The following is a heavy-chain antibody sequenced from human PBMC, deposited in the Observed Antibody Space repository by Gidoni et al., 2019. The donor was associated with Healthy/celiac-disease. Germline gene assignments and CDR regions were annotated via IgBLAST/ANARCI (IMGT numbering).Heavy chain of an antibody. V-gene: IGHV1-46*03. D-gene: IGHD3-22*01. CDR3: ARVDYYDSRCSYPSHFDY. CDR2: INPSCGSP. Sequence: QVQLVQSGAEVKKHGDAVKVSCKAYGNTCTSYQMHWVRQAPGQGPEWMGIINPSCGSPCYAQTFQGRVTMTMDTSSRPVYLEPSRLRSEAPAVSYCARVDYYDSRCSYPSHFDYWGQGTLVTVSS. CDR1: GNTCTSYQ. J-gene: IGHJ4*02.